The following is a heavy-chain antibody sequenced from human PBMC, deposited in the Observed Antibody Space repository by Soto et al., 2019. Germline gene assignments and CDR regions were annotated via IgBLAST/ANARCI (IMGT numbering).Heavy chain of an antibody. J-gene: IGHJ4*02. V-gene: IGHV4-34*01. CDR1: GGSFSGYY. CDR2: INHSGST. Sequence: QVQLQQWGAGLLKPSETLSLTCAVYGGSFSGYYWSWIRQPPGKGLEWIGEINHSGSTNYNPSLKRRVTIAVDTAKNQFYRKLSSVTAADTAVYYCARGRIWLLWFGESDGFDYWGQGTLVTVSS. CDR3: ARGRIWLLWFGESDGFDY. D-gene: IGHD3-10*01.